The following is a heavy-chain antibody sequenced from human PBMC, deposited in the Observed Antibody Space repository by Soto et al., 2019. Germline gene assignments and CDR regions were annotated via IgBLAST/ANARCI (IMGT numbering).Heavy chain of an antibody. D-gene: IGHD5-18*01. CDR1: GDSVSSNSAA. J-gene: IGHJ4*02. V-gene: IGHV6-1*01. CDR2: TYYRSKWYN. Sequence: PSQTLSLTCAISGDSVSSNSAAWNCISQSPSRGFEWLGRTYYRSKWYNDYAESVKSRITINPDTSKNQFTLQLNSVPPEDTALYYCVRDEGWLDFDYWGQGTLVTVSS. CDR3: VRDEGWLDFDY.